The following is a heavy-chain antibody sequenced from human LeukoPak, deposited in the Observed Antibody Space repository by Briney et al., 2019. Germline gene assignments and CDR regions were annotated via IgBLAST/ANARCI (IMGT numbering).Heavy chain of an antibody. CDR3: ARAGYSGYVGLSDY. D-gene: IGHD5-12*01. V-gene: IGHV3-21*01. J-gene: IGHJ4*02. CDR1: GFTFSSYS. CDR2: ISSSSSYI. Sequence: GGSLRLSCAASGFTFSSYSMNWVRQAPGKGLEWVSSISSSSSYIYYADSVKGRFTISRDNAKNSVYLQMNSLGAEDTAVYYCARAGYSGYVGLSDYWGQGILVTVSS.